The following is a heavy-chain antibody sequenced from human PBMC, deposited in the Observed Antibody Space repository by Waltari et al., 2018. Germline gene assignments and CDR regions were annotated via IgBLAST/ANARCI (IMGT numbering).Heavy chain of an antibody. CDR3: AKVDWNDAIDY. J-gene: IGHJ4*02. D-gene: IGHD1-1*01. CDR2: ISWEGGNT. CDR1: GFTFDDYT. V-gene: IGHV3-43*01. Sequence: EVQLVESGGVVVQPGGSLRLSCAASGFTFDDYTMHWVRQAPGKGLEWFCLISWEGGNTYYADSVKGRFTSPRDNSKNSLYLQMNSLRTEDTALYYCAKVDWNDAIDYWGQGTLVTVSS.